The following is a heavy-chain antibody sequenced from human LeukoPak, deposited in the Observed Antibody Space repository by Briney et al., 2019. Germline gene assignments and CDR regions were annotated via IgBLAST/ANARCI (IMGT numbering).Heavy chain of an antibody. CDR2: INPNSGGT. V-gene: IGHV1-2*02. D-gene: IGHD1-26*01. J-gene: IGHJ4*02. CDR3: ARTGHVGATRLYFDY. CDR1: GYTFTGYY. Sequence: GASVKVSCKASGYTFTGYYMHWVRQAPGQGLEWMGWINPNSGGTNYAQKFQGRVTMTRDTSISTAYMELSRLRSDDTAVYYCARTGHVGATRLYFDYWGQGTLVTVSS.